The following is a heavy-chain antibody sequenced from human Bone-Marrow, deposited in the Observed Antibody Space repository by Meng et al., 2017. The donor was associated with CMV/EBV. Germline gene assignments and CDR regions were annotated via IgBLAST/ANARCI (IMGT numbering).Heavy chain of an antibody. CDR2: IYYSGTT. CDR1: GGSISSSSYY. J-gene: IGHJ6*02. Sequence: SETLSLTCTVSGGSISSSSYYWGWIRQPPGKGLEWIGSIYYSGTTYYNPSLSSRVTISVDTSNNQFSLKLSSVTAADTAMYYCARDSAHYDFWVSSGMDVWGQGTTVTVSS. CDR3: ARDSAHYDFWVSSGMDV. V-gene: IGHV4-39*07. D-gene: IGHD3-3*01.